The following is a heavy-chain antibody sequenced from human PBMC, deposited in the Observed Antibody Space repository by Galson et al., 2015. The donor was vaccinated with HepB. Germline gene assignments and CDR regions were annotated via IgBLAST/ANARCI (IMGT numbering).Heavy chain of an antibody. J-gene: IGHJ3*02. CDR1: GYSFTSYA. Sequence: SVKVSCKASGYSFTSYAMNWVRQAPGQRLEWMGWINAGNGNTKYSQKFQGRVTFTRDTSASTAYMELSSLRSEDTAVYYCARDSGGSTIFGGSSRYNYAFDIWGQGTMVTGSS. D-gene: IGHD3-3*01. CDR3: ARDSGGSTIFGGSSRYNYAFDI. V-gene: IGHV1-3*01. CDR2: INAGNGNT.